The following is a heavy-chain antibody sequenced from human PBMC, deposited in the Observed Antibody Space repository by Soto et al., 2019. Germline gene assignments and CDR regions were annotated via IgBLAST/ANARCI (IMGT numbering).Heavy chain of an antibody. D-gene: IGHD3-22*01. V-gene: IGHV1-69*02. J-gene: IGHJ5*02. CDR3: ASVPYYYDSSGMGWFDP. CDR1: GGTFSSYT. CDR2: IIPILGIA. Sequence: QVQLVQSGAEVKKPGSSVKVSCKASGGTFSSYTISWVRQAPGQGLEWMGRIIPILGIANYAQKFQGRVTMTADKSTSTAYRELSSLRSEDTAVYYCASVPYYYDSSGMGWFDPWGQGTLVTVSS.